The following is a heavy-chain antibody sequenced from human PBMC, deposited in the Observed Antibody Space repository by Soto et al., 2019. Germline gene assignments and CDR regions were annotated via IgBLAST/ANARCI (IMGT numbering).Heavy chain of an antibody. CDR1: GGTFSSYA. V-gene: IGHV1-69*13. Sequence: SVKVSCKASGGTFSSYAISWVRQAPGQGLEWMGGIIPIFGTANYAQKFQGRVTITADESTSTAYMELSSLRSEDTALYYCAKATSATCTGSICYSFDYWGQGTLVTVSS. D-gene: IGHD2-21*01. CDR3: AKATSATCTGSICYSFDY. CDR2: IIPIFGTA. J-gene: IGHJ4*02.